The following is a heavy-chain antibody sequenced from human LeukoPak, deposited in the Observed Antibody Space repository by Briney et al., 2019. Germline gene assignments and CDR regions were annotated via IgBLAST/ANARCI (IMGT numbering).Heavy chain of an antibody. D-gene: IGHD1-26*01. V-gene: IGHV3-11*04. CDR1: GFTFRDYY. CDR2: ISSSGSTI. CDR3: ARDDPIVGASNDY. J-gene: IGHJ4*02. Sequence: PGGSLRLSCAASGFTFRDYYMSWIRQAPGKGLEWVSYISSSGSTIYYADSVKGRFTISRDNAKNSLYLQMNSLRAEDTAVYYCARDDPIVGASNDYWGQGTLVTVSS.